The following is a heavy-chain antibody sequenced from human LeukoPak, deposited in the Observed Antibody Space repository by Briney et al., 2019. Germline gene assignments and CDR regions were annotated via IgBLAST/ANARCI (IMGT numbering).Heavy chain of an antibody. J-gene: IGHJ4*02. D-gene: IGHD7-27*01. Sequence: GGSLRLSCAASGFTVISNYMSWVRQAPGKGLEWVSVIYSGGSTYYADSVKGRFTISRDRSKNTVYLQMNSLRVEDTAVYYCARGSNWAFDHWGQGTLVTASS. CDR2: IYSGGST. CDR3: ARGSNWAFDH. V-gene: IGHV3-53*01. CDR1: GFTVISNY.